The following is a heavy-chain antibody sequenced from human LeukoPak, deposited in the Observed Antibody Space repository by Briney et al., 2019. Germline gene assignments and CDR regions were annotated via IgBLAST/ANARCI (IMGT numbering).Heavy chain of an antibody. CDR2: ISSSSSYI. Sequence: GGSLRLSCAASGFTFSSYSMNWVRQAPGKGLEWVSSISSSSSYIYYADSVKGRFTISRDNAKNSLYLQMNSLRAEDTAVCYCARALGDYYDSSGYYHGAFDIWGQGTMVTVSS. V-gene: IGHV3-21*01. CDR3: ARALGDYYDSSGYYHGAFDI. D-gene: IGHD3-22*01. CDR1: GFTFSSYS. J-gene: IGHJ3*02.